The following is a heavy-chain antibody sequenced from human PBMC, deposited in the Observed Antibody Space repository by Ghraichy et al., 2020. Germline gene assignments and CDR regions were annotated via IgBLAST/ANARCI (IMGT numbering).Heavy chain of an antibody. D-gene: IGHD5-12*01. J-gene: IGHJ4*02. CDR2: INHSGST. CDR3: ARVRWLRYSFDY. CDR1: GGSFSGYY. V-gene: IGHV4-34*01. Sequence: SETLSLTCAVYGGSFSGYYWSWIRQPPGKGLEWIGEINHSGSTNYNPSLKSRVTISVDTSKNQFSLKLSSVTAADTAVYYCARVRWLRYSFDYWGQGTLVTVSS.